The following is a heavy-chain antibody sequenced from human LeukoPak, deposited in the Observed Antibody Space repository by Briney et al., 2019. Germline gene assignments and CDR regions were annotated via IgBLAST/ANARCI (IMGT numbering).Heavy chain of an antibody. D-gene: IGHD6-13*01. V-gene: IGHV3-30-3*01. Sequence: GGSLRLSCAASGFTFSNYAMHWVRQAPGKGLEWVAVISYDGSNKYYADSVKGRFTISRDNSKNTLYLQMNSLRAEDTAVYYCAKDQSREYSSSWHGGYYYYYGMDVWGQGTTVTVSS. CDR3: AKDQSREYSSSWHGGYYYYYGMDV. CDR1: GFTFSNYA. J-gene: IGHJ6*02. CDR2: ISYDGSNK.